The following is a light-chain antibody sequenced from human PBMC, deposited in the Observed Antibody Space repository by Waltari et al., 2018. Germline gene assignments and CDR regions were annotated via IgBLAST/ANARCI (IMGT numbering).Light chain of an antibody. CDR3: SSYAGSNHLV. Sequence: QSALTQPPSASGSPGQSVTISCTGTSSDVGGYYYASWYQHHPGKAPKLMVYEVNKRPSGVPDRFSGSKSGNTASLTVSGLQAEDESDYYCSSYAGSNHLVFGGGTKLTVL. CDR1: SSDVGGYYY. J-gene: IGLJ3*02. CDR2: EVN. V-gene: IGLV2-8*01.